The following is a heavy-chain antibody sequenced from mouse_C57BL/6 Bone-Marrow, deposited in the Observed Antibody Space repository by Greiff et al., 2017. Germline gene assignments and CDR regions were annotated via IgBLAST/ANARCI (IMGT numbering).Heavy chain of an antibody. Sequence: EVQRVESGGDLVKPGGSLKLSCAASGFTFSSYGMSWVRQTPDKRLEWVATISSGGSYTYYPDSVKGRFTISRENAKNTLYLQMSSLKSEDTAMYYCARRVTVGYAMDYWGQGTSVTVSS. CDR2: ISSGGSYT. CDR1: GFTFSSYG. V-gene: IGHV5-6*01. CDR3: ARRVTVGYAMDY. D-gene: IGHD1-1*01. J-gene: IGHJ4*01.